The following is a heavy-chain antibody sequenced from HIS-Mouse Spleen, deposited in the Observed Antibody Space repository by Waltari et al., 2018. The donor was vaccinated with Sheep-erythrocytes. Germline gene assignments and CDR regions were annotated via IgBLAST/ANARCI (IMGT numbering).Heavy chain of an antibody. V-gene: IGHV4-39*07. Sequence: QLQLQESGPGLVKPSETLSLTCTVSGGSISSRSYYWGWIRQPPGKGLEWIGSIHYSGGTYDNPSRKSRVTISVDTSKNQFSLKLSAVTAADTAVYYCARDEGTYYDFWSGYPPSYYFDYWGQGTLVTVSS. CDR1: GGSISSRSYY. J-gene: IGHJ4*02. D-gene: IGHD3-3*01. CDR2: IHYSGGT. CDR3: ARDEGTYYDFWSGYPPSYYFDY.